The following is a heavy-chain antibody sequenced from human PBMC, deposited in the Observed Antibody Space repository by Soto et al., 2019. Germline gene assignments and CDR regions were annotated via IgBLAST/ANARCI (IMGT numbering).Heavy chain of an antibody. J-gene: IGHJ4*02. CDR3: ARDLGGWPDY. Sequence: GASVKVSCKASGYTLTSYGISWVRQAPGQGLEWMGWINAGNGNTKYSQKIQGRDTITRDTSASTAYMELSSLRSEDTAVYYCARDLGGWPDYWGQGTLVTVSS. D-gene: IGHD2-15*01. V-gene: IGHV1-18*01. CDR2: INAGNGNT. CDR1: GYTLTSYG.